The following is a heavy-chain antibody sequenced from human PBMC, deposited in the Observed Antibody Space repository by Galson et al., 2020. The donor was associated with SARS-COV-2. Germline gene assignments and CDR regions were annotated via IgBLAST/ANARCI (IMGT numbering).Heavy chain of an antibody. Sequence: GESLKISCAASGFTFSSFGMHWVRQGPGKGLEWVAVISYDGSYKYYADSVKGRFTISRDNSKNTVYLQMNSLRADDTAVYYCAKDNEILGQWLVEIWGQGTMVTVSS. J-gene: IGHJ3*02. CDR1: GFTFSSFG. V-gene: IGHV3-30*18. CDR3: AKDNEILGQWLVEI. CDR2: ISYDGSYK. D-gene: IGHD6-19*01.